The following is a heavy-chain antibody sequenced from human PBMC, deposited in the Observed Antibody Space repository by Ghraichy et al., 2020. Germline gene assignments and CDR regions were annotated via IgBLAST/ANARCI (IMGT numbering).Heavy chain of an antibody. CDR1: GYTFTSYY. CDR2: INPNSGGT. V-gene: IGHV1-2*02. D-gene: IGHD4-23*01. CDR3: AREALTTVVTLGS. Sequence: ASVKVSCKTSGYTFTSYYMHWVRQAPGQGLEWMGRINPNSGGTNYAQKFQGRVTMTRDTSISTAYMELSRLRSDDTAVYYCAREALTTVVTLGSWGQGTLVTVSS. J-gene: IGHJ4*02.